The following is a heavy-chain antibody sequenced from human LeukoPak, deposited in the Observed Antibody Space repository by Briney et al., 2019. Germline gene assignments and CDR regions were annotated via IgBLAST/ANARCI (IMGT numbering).Heavy chain of an antibody. CDR3: ASRSSIWSGYQDTLYYFDS. CDR1: GGSISSYY. CDR2: IYYSGST. J-gene: IGHJ4*02. D-gene: IGHD3-3*01. Sequence: PSETQSLTCTVSGGSISSYYWSWIRQPPGKRLEWIGHIYYSGSTNYNPSLKSRVTISVDTSKNQFSLKLSSVTAADTAVYYCASRSSIWSGYQDTLYYFDSWGQGTLVTVSS. V-gene: IGHV4-59*01.